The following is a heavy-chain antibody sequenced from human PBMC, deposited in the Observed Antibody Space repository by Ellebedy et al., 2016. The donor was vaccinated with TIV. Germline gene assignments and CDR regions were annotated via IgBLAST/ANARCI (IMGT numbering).Heavy chain of an antibody. CDR3: ARGTAADIKYYWYMDV. Sequence: AASVKVSCKASGGTFSNYVISWVRQAPGQGLEWMGGIIPILGVAHYPQKFQGRITITADKSTSTAYMELSSLRSEDTAVYYCARGTAADIKYYWYMDVWGKGTTVTVSS. V-gene: IGHV1-69*10. CDR2: IIPILGVA. D-gene: IGHD6-13*01. J-gene: IGHJ6*03. CDR1: GGTFSNYV.